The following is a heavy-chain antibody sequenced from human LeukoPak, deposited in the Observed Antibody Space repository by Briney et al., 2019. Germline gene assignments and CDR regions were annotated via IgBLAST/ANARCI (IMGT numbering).Heavy chain of an antibody. D-gene: IGHD6-19*01. CDR3: ARGAYSSGWSLYYYYYGMDV. CDR1: GGTFSSYA. J-gene: IGHJ6*02. Sequence: SVKVSCKASGGTFSSYAISWVRQAPGQGLEWMGRIIPILGIANYAQKFQGRVTITADKSTSTAYMELSSLRSEDTAVYYCARGAYSSGWSLYYYYYGMDVWGQGTTVTVSS. CDR2: IIPILGIA. V-gene: IGHV1-69*04.